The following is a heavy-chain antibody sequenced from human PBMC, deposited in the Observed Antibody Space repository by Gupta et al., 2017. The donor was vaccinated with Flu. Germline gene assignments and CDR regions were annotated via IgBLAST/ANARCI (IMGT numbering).Heavy chain of an antibody. J-gene: IGHJ4*02. V-gene: IGHV4-39*01. CDR3: AKSSGYYKYYFDY. Sequence: QLQLQESGPGLVKPSETLSLTCTVSGGSISSKSYYWAWIRQPPGKGLEWIGSIYYSGSTYYNPSLKSRVTISVDTSKNQFSLNLSSVTAADTAVYYCAKSSGYYKYYFDYWGQRTLVTVSS. CDR2: IYYSGST. CDR1: GGSISSKSYY. D-gene: IGHD3-22*01.